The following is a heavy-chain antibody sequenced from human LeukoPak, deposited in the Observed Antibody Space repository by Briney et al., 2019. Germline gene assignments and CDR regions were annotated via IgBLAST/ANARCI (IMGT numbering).Heavy chain of an antibody. CDR2: ISSSGSTI. V-gene: IGHV3-48*03. CDR1: GFTFSSYE. D-gene: IGHD6-13*01. CDR3: ARDSGGTDFDY. J-gene: IGHJ4*02. Sequence: GGSLRLSCAASGFTFSSYEMNWVRQAPGKGLEWVSYISSSGSTIYYADSVKGRFTISRDNAKNSLYLQMNSLRAEDTAVYYCARDSGGTDFDYWGQGTLVTVSS.